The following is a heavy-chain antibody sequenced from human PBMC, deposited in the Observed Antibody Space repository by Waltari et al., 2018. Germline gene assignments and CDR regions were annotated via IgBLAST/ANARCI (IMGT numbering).Heavy chain of an antibody. CDR3: ARGGGSLDY. D-gene: IGHD3-10*01. CDR1: GFTFTTYW. J-gene: IGHJ4*02. Sequence: DVQLVESGGDLVQPGGSLRLSCAASGFTFTTYWMHWVRQAPGKGRVWFARINSEGSLISYAASVKGRFTISRDNAKNTLYLQMNSRRAEDTAVYYCARGGGSLDYWGQGTQVTVSS. V-gene: IGHV3-74*01. CDR2: INSEGSLI.